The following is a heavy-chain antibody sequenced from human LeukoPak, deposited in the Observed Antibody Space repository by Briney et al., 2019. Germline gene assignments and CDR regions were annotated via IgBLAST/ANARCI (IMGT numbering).Heavy chain of an antibody. CDR3: TTYLWWFGEGSDN. V-gene: IGHV3-15*01. J-gene: IGHJ4*02. CDR1: GFTFSNAG. D-gene: IGHD3-10*01. CDR2: IKRQTEGGTT. Sequence: GGSLRLSCAASGFTFSNAGMDWVRQAPGKGLEGVGRIKRQTEGGTTDYAPPVKGRFTITRDDSKNMVHLQMRSRKTEDTAVYYCTTYLWWFGEGSDNWGQGTLVTVSS.